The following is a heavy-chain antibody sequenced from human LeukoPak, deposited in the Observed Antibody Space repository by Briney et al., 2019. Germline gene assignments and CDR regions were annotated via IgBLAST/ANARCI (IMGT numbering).Heavy chain of an antibody. D-gene: IGHD3-10*01. CDR1: GGSFSGYY. CDR2: INHSGGT. Sequence: SETLSLTCAVYGGSFSGYYWNWIRQPPGKGLEWIGEINHSGGTNYNPSLKSRVTISVDTSKKQFSLKLSSVTAADTAVYYCARGVDYYGVWGQGILVTVSS. J-gene: IGHJ4*02. CDR3: ARGVDYYGV. V-gene: IGHV4-34*01.